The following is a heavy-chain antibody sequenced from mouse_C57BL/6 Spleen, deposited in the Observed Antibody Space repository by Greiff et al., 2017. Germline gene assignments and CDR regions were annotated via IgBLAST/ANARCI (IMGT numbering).Heavy chain of an antibody. V-gene: IGHV14-4*01. Sequence: EVQLQQSGAELVRPGASVKLSCTASGFNIKDDYMHWVKQRPEQGLEWIGWIDPENGDTEYASKFQGKATITADTSSNPAYLQLSSLTSEDTAVYYCTTAPYFDYWGQGTTLTVSS. J-gene: IGHJ2*01. CDR1: GFNIKDDY. CDR2: IDPENGDT. CDR3: TTAPYFDY.